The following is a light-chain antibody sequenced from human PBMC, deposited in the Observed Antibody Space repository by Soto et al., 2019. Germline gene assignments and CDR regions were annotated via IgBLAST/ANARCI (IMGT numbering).Light chain of an antibody. V-gene: IGKV3-11*01. CDR3: QQRSNWPPGIT. CDR2: DAS. J-gene: IGKJ5*01. CDR1: QGVSSN. Sequence: ETVLTQSPGTLSLSPGEGATLSCRASQGVSSNSLAWYQQKPGQAPRLLIYDASNRATGIPARFSGSGSGTDFTLTISSLEPEDFAVYYCQQRSNWPPGITFGQGTRLEIK.